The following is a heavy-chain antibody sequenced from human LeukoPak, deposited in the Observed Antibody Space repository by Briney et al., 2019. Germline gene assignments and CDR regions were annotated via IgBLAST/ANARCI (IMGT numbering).Heavy chain of an antibody. D-gene: IGHD6-19*01. CDR3: AKAPLREAVAGPNNWFDP. CDR2: IPGSGDST. CDR1: GFTFSSYA. J-gene: IGHJ5*02. V-gene: IGHV3-23*01. Sequence: GGSLRLSCAASGFTFSSYAMYWVRQAPGRGLEWVSAIPGSGDSTYYADSVKGRFAISRDNSNNMLYLQMNSLRAEDTAVYYCAKAPLREAVAGPNNWFDPWGQGTLVTVSS.